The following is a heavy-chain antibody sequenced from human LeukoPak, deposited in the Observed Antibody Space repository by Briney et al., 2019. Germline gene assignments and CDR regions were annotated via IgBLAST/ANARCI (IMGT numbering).Heavy chain of an antibody. CDR3: ARNVKDAFDI. CDR2: IYYSGST. CDR1: GGSISSYY. Sequence: ASETLSLTCTVSGGSISSYYWSWIRQPPGKGLEWIGYIYYSGSTNYNPSLKSRVTISVDTSKNQFSLRLSSVTAADTAVYYCARNVKDAFDIWGQGTMVTVSS. V-gene: IGHV4-59*08. J-gene: IGHJ3*02.